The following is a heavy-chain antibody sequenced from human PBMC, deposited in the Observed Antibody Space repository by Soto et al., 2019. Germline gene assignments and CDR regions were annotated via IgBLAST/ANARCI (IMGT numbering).Heavy chain of an antibody. CDR3: TKDGSNWGRDFDS. J-gene: IGHJ4*02. D-gene: IGHD7-27*01. CDR1: GFAFSTYG. CDR2: IWYDGSNK. Sequence: QVQLVESGGGVVQPGRSLRLSCAASGFAFSTYGMHWVRQAPGKGLEWVAVIWYDGSNKYYADFVKGRCTISRDNSKNTLDLQIDILRPKDTAEYYCTKDGSNWGRDFDSWGQGTLVTVSS. V-gene: IGHV3-33*06.